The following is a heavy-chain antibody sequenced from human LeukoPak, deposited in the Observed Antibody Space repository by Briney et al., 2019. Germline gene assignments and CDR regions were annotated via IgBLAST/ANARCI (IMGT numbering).Heavy chain of an antibody. Sequence: SQTLSLTCTVSGGSISSGGYYWSWIRQHPGKGLEWIGYIYYSESTYYNPSLKSRVAISVDTSKNQFSLKLSSVTAADTAVYYCARAISETMVRGVIGHWFDPWGQGTLVTVSS. V-gene: IGHV4-31*03. CDR3: ARAISETMVRGVIGHWFDP. CDR1: GGSISSGGYY. J-gene: IGHJ5*02. D-gene: IGHD3-10*01. CDR2: IYYSEST.